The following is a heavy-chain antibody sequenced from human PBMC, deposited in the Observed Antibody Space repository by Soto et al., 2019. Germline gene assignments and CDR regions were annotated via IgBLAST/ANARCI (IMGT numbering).Heavy chain of an antibody. J-gene: IGHJ6*03. CDR3: ARVARYSSGWYGVYGDGDGGDYYYYYMDV. Sequence: QSQTLSLTCAISGDSVSSNSAAWNWIRQSPSRGLEWLGRTYYRSKWYNDYAVSVKSRITINPDTSKNQFSLQLNSVTPEETAVYYCARVARYSSGWYGVYGDGDGGDYYYYYMDVWGKGTTVTVSS. D-gene: IGHD6-19*01. CDR2: TYYRSKWYN. V-gene: IGHV6-1*01. CDR1: GDSVSSNSAA.